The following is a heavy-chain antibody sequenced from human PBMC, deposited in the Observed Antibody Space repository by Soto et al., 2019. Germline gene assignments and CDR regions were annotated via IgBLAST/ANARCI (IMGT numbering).Heavy chain of an antibody. J-gene: IGHJ4*02. CDR2: IWYDGSNK. CDR3: AKTTVTTTGYFDY. V-gene: IGHV3-33*06. D-gene: IGHD4-17*01. Sequence: GGSLRLSCAASGFTFSSYGMHWVRQAPGKGLEWVAVIWYDGSNKYYADSVKGRFTISRDNSKNTLYLQMNSLRAEDTAVYYCAKTTVTTTGYFDYWGQGTLVTVSS. CDR1: GFTFSSYG.